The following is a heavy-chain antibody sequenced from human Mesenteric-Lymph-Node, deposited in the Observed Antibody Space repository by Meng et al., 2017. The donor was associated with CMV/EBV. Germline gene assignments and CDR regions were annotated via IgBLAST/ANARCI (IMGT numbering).Heavy chain of an antibody. CDR2: INPNSDGT. J-gene: IGHJ6*02. V-gene: IGHV1-2*02. CDR1: GYTLSDYY. D-gene: IGHD3-10*01. Sequence: ASVKVSCKASGYTLSDYYLHWVRQAPGEGLEWMGWINPNSDGTSYAQKFHGRVTMTGDTSISTAYMELSRLRSDDTAVYYCAGGPPGIYGMDVWGQGTTVTVSS. CDR3: AGGPPGIYGMDV.